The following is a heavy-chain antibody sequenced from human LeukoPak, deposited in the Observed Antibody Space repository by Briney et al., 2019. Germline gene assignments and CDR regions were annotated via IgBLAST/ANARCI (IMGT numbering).Heavy chain of an antibody. Sequence: SQTLSLTCTVSGGSTSSGSYYWSWIWQPAGKGLEWIGRIYTSGSTNYNPPLKSRVTISVDTSKYQFSLKLSSVTAADTAVYYCARVQSEVVVAATRSYYYYGMDVWGQGTTVTVSS. CDR2: IYTSGST. D-gene: IGHD2-15*01. V-gene: IGHV4-61*02. CDR1: GGSTSSGSYY. CDR3: ARVQSEVVVAATRSYYYYGMDV. J-gene: IGHJ6*02.